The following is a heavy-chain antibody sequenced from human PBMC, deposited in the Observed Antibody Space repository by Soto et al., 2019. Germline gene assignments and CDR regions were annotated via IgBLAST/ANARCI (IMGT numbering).Heavy chain of an antibody. CDR3: AGDLGGGDDPGEY. CDR2: IIPLFGST. Sequence: GASVKVSCKASGDPFSGYSISWVRQAPGQGLEWMGGIIPLFGSTNYAQRFQDRVTITADKSTNTVYMELSGLESEDSAVYYCAGDLGGGDDPGEYWGLGTLVTGSS. V-gene: IGHV1-69*06. CDR1: GDPFSGYS. D-gene: IGHD5-12*01. J-gene: IGHJ4*02.